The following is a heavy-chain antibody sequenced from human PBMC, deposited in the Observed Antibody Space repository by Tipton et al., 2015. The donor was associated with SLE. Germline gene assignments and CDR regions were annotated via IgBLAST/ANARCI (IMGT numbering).Heavy chain of an antibody. Sequence: TLSLTCTVSGGSISSSSYYWGWIRQPPGKGLVWIGSIYYSGSTYYNPSLKSRVTISVDTSKNQFSLKLSSVTAADTAVYYCARGRFGSGYWGQGTLVTVSS. CDR3: ARGRFGSGY. D-gene: IGHD3-10*01. CDR2: IYYSGST. CDR1: GGSISSSSYY. J-gene: IGHJ4*02. V-gene: IGHV4-39*07.